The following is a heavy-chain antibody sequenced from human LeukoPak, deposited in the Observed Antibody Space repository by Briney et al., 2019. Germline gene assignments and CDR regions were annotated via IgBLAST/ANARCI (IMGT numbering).Heavy chain of an antibody. Sequence: GGSLRLSCAASGFTFSSYAMSWVRQAPGKGLEWVSAISGSGGSTYYADSVKGRFTISRDNSKNTLYLQMNSLRAEDTAVYYCAKVYSSDWYGVAAASVSDYWGQGTLVTVSS. V-gene: IGHV3-23*01. J-gene: IGHJ4*02. CDR2: ISGSGGST. D-gene: IGHD6-19*01. CDR1: GFTFSSYA. CDR3: AKVYSSDWYGVAAASVSDY.